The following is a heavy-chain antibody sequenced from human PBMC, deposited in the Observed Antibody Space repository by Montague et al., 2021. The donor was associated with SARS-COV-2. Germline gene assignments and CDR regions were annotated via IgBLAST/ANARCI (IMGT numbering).Heavy chain of an antibody. CDR1: GGSISNYY. Sequence: SETLSLTCTVSGGSISNYYWSWIRQPAGKGLEWIGRIYASGNTTYNPSLKSRVTMSVDTSKNQFSLKLSSVTAADTAVYYCASDRPQSYYYVSGTDTWGSYGMDVWGQGTTVTVSS. D-gene: IGHD3-10*01. CDR3: ASDRPQSYYYVSGTDTWGSYGMDV. V-gene: IGHV4-4*07. CDR2: IYASGNT. J-gene: IGHJ6*02.